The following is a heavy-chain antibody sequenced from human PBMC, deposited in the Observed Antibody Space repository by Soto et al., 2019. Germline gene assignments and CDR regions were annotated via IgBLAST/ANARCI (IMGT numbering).Heavy chain of an antibody. CDR2: IYFSGST. V-gene: IGHV4-31*11. CDR1: GGSISNGGYY. J-gene: IGHJ6*03. Sequence: QLQLQESGPGLVKPAQTLSLTCAVSGGSISNGGYYWSGIRQHPGKGLEWSGSIYFSGSTYYNPFLKRRVPIAVATPKKQFCLELSSVTAAATCVYYCARYSNSKRPNDRWGRGYMEVWGKWTTLTVS. D-gene: IGHD1-26*01. CDR3: ARYSNSKRPNDRWGRGYMEV.